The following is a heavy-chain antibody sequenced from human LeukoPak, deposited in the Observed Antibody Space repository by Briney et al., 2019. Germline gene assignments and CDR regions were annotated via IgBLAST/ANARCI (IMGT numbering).Heavy chain of an antibody. CDR3: ASMSYPDAFDI. Sequence: GGSLRLSCAASGFTFSSYRMNWVRQAPGKGLEWVSSISSSSSYIYHADSVKGRFTISRDNAKNSLYLQMNSLRAEDTAVYYCASMSYPDAFDIWGQGTMVTVSS. D-gene: IGHD3-16*02. V-gene: IGHV3-21*01. CDR2: ISSSSSYI. CDR1: GFTFSSYR. J-gene: IGHJ3*02.